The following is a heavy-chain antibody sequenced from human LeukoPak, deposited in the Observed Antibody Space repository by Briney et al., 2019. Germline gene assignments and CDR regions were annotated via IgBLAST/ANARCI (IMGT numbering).Heavy chain of an antibody. CDR2: ISAYNGNT. J-gene: IGHJ4*02. CDR1: GYSFTSYG. CDR3: ARDLTSPGDFDY. V-gene: IGHV1-18*01. Sequence: ASVKVSCKASGYSFTSYGISWVRQAPGQGLEWMGWISAYNGNTNYAQKLQGRVTMTTDTSTSTAYMELRSLRSDDTAVYYCARDLTSPGDFDYWGQGTLVTVSS. D-gene: IGHD2-2*01.